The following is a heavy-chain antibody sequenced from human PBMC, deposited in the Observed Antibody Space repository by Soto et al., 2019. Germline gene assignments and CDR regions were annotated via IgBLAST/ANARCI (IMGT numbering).Heavy chain of an antibody. CDR3: ARDRIATAGPTVNWFDP. Sequence: QVQLQESGPGLVKPSQTLSLTCTVSGGSISSGGYYWSWIRQHPGKGLEWIGYIYYSGSTYYNPSLKSRVTISVDTSKNQFSLKRSSVTAADTAVYYCARDRIATAGPTVNWFDPWGQGTLVTVSS. D-gene: IGHD6-13*01. J-gene: IGHJ5*02. CDR1: GGSISSGGYY. CDR2: IYYSGST. V-gene: IGHV4-31*03.